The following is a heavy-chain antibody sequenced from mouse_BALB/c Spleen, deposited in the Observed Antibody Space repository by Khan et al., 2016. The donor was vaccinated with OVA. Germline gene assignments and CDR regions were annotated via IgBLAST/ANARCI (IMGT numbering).Heavy chain of an antibody. CDR2: ISSGGSYT. CDR1: GFSFSTYS. J-gene: IGHJ2*01. V-gene: IGHV5-6-4*01. Sequence: EVELVGSGGDLVRPGGSLKLSCAASGFSFSTYSMSWVRQTPEKRLEWVATISSGGSYTYSPDSVKGRFTITRDNAKNTLYLQMSSLKSEDTAMYYCTRHRGYYGYNPYFDYWGQGTTLTVSS. D-gene: IGHD1-1*01. CDR3: TRHRGYYGYNPYFDY.